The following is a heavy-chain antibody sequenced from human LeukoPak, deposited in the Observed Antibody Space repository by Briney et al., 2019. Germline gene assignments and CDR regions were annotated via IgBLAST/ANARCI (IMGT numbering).Heavy chain of an antibody. CDR3: AKDGSPLTSYFDT. J-gene: IGHJ5*02. V-gene: IGHV3-43*01. CDR1: GFTFDDYT. D-gene: IGHD3-9*01. CDR2: ISGDGSTT. Sequence: TGGSLRLSCAASGFTFDDYTMHWVRQVPGGGLVWLSLISGDGSTTYYADSVKRQFTVSRDNSKNSLYLQMHTLSTEDTSLYYCAKDGSPLTSYFDTWGQGTLVTVSS.